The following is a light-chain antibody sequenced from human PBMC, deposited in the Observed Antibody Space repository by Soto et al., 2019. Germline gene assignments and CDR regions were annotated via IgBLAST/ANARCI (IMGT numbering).Light chain of an antibody. CDR3: QQYDSWPFT. CDR1: QSVTTN. Sequence: EMVITQSPATLSLSPGERATLSCRASQSVTTNVAWYQQKPGQSPRLLIYSASTRATGIPVTFSGAGSGTEFSLTISSLQSGDFAVYYCQQYDSWPFTFGHGTKVEIK. J-gene: IGKJ1*01. CDR2: SAS. V-gene: IGKV3-15*01.